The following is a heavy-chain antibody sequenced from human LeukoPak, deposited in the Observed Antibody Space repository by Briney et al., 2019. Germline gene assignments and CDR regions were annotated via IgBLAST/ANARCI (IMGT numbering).Heavy chain of an antibody. D-gene: IGHD2-8*02. Sequence: GSLRLSCAASGLTFSTYAMSWVRQAPGKGLEGVSTIIGNGGATYYADSVKGRFTLSRDNSENTLYLQMNSLRADDTAVYYCARDLPVGDYFDYWGQGTLVTVSS. CDR2: IIGNGGAT. CDR1: GLTFSTYA. J-gene: IGHJ4*02. V-gene: IGHV3-23*01. CDR3: ARDLPVGDYFDY.